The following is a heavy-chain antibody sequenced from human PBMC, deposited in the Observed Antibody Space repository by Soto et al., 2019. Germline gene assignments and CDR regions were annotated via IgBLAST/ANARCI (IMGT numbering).Heavy chain of an antibody. Sequence: SETLSLTCTVSGGSISSGGYYWSWIRQHPGKGLEWIGYIYYSGSTYYNPSLKSRVTISVDTSKNQFSLKLSSGTAADTAVYYCARDKTAAAGTPYNWFDPWGQGTLVTVSS. V-gene: IGHV4-31*03. J-gene: IGHJ5*02. CDR1: GGSISSGGYY. D-gene: IGHD6-13*01. CDR2: IYYSGST. CDR3: ARDKTAAAGTPYNWFDP.